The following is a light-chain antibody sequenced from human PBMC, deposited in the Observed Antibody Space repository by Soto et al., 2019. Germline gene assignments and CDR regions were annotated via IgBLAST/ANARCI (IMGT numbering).Light chain of an antibody. V-gene: IGKV3D-15*02. CDR1: QTVTSN. Sequence: EIGMRQSPATLSVSPGERAILSCRAGQTVTSNLAWYQQKPGQAPRLLIYGASTRATGIPDRFSGSGSGTDFTLTISRLEPEDFAVYYCQQYDTSPRTFGQGTKV. CDR3: QQYDTSPRT. CDR2: GAS. J-gene: IGKJ1*01.